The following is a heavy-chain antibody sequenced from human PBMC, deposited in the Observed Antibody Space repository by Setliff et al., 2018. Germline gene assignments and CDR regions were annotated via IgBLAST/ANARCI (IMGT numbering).Heavy chain of an antibody. J-gene: IGHJ3*02. CDR1: GFTFSNYA. Sequence: GSLRLSCAASGFTFSNYAITWVRQAPGKGLEWVSMISGSAQTTYYADSVKGRFTISRDNAKNSLYLQMNSLRAEDTAVYYCATYKYGFAFDIWGQGTVVTVSS. D-gene: IGHD5-18*01. CDR2: ISGSAQTT. CDR3: ATYKYGFAFDI. V-gene: IGHV3-23*01.